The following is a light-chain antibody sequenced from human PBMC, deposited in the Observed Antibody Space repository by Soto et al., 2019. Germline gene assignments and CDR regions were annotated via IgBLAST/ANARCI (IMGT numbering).Light chain of an antibody. Sequence: DIQMTQSPSSLSASVGDRVTITCRASQSISSSLNWYQQKPGKAPKLLLYAASSLQSGVPSRFSGSGSGTDFTLTSSSLQPEDFGTYYCQQSYSTPWTFGQGTKVEIK. J-gene: IGKJ1*01. V-gene: IGKV1-39*01. CDR3: QQSYSTPWT. CDR1: QSISSS. CDR2: AAS.